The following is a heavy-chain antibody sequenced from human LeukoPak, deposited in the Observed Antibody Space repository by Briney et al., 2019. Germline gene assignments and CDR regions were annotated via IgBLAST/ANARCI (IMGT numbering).Heavy chain of an antibody. D-gene: IGHD6-19*01. CDR2: IIPILGIA. CDR1: GYTFTSYA. V-gene: IGHV1-69*04. Sequence: SVKVSCKASGYTFTSYAISWVRQAPGQGLEWMGRIIPILGIANYAQKFQGRVTITADKSTSTAYMELSSLRSEDTAVYYCARDLDGEGWYTISFDYWGQGTLVTVSS. J-gene: IGHJ4*02. CDR3: ARDLDGEGWYTISFDY.